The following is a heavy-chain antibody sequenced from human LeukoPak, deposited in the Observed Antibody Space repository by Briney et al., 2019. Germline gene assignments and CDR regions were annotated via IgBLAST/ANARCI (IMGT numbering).Heavy chain of an antibody. CDR2: INPNSGGT. Sequence: ASVKVSCKASGYTFTGYYMRWVRQAPGQGLEWMGWINPNSGGTNYAQKFQGRVTMTRDTSISTAYMELSRLRSDDTAVYYCARGGGYSSSWQSDYWGQGTLVTVSS. CDR1: GYTFTGYY. J-gene: IGHJ4*02. V-gene: IGHV1-2*02. CDR3: ARGGGYSSSWQSDY. D-gene: IGHD6-13*01.